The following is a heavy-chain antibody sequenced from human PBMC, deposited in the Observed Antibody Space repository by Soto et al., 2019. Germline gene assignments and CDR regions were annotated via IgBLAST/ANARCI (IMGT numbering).Heavy chain of an antibody. V-gene: IGHV3-13*04. CDR1: GFTFSSYD. D-gene: IGHD4-17*01. CDR3: ARVEYGGHHWYFDL. CDR2: IGTAGDT. J-gene: IGHJ2*01. Sequence: EVQLVESGGGLVQPGGSLRLSCAASGFTFSSYDMHWVRQATGKGLEWVSAIGTAGDTYYPGSVKGRFTISRENAKNSLYLQMNSLRAGDTAVYYCARVEYGGHHWYFDLWGRGTLVTVSS.